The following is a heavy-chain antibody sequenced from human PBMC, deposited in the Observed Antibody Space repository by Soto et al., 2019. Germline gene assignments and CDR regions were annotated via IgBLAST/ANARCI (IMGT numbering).Heavy chain of an antibody. D-gene: IGHD6-6*01. V-gene: IGHV4-59*06. CDR3: ARESSSSAGPFDY. CDR1: GGSISSYY. CDR2: IYYSGST. Sequence: PSETLSLTCTVSGGSISSYYWSWIRQPPGKGLEWIGYIYYSGSTYYNPSLKSRVTISVDTSKNQFSLKLSSVTAADTAVYYCARESSSSAGPFDYWGQGTLVTVSS. J-gene: IGHJ4*02.